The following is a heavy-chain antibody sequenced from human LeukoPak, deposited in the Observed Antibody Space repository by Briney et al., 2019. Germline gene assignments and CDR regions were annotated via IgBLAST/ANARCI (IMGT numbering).Heavy chain of an antibody. CDR3: ARRLRRNYFDY. D-gene: IGHD4-17*01. CDR1: GGSISSGSYY. CDR2: IYTSGST. Sequence: SQTLSLTCTVSGGSISSGSYYWSWIRQPAGKGLEWIGRIYTSGSTNYNPSLKSRVTISVDTSKNQFSLKLSSVTAADTAVYYCARRLRRNYFDYWGQGTLVTVSS. V-gene: IGHV4-61*02. J-gene: IGHJ4*02.